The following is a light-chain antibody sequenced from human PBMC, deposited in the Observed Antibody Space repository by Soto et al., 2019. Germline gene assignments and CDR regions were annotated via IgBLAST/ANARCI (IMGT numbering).Light chain of an antibody. CDR1: SSDAGSYNF. CDR3: CSYAGSSTFGVV. CDR2: EGS. J-gene: IGLJ2*01. V-gene: IGLV2-23*03. Sequence: QSVLTQPASVSGSPGQSITISCTGTSSDAGSYNFVSWYQQHPGKAPKLMIYEGSKRPSGVSNRFSGSKSGNTASLTISGLQAEDEADYYCCSYAGSSTFGVVFGGGTKLTVL.